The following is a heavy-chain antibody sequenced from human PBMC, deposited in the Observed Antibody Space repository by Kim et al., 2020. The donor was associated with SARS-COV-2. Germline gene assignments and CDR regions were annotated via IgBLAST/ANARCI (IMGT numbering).Heavy chain of an antibody. V-gene: IGHV3-21*01. CDR2: ISSSSSYI. Sequence: GGSLRLSCAASGFTFSSYSMNWVRQAPGKGLEWVSSISSSSSYIYYADSVKGRFTISRDNAKNSLYLQMNSLRAEDTAVYYCARATYYYGSGDWFDPWGQGTLVTVSS. CDR1: GFTFSSYS. J-gene: IGHJ5*02. CDR3: ARATYYYGSGDWFDP. D-gene: IGHD3-10*01.